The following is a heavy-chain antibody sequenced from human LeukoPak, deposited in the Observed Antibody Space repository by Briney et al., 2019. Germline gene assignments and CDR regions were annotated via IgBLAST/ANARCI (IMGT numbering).Heavy chain of an antibody. CDR3: ARALGELSLDFDY. D-gene: IGHD3-16*02. Sequence: PGRSQRLSCAASGFTFSSYAMHWVRQAPGKGLEWVAVISYDGSNKYYADSVKGRFTISRDNSKNTLYLQMNSLRAEDTAVYYCARALGELSLDFDYWGQGTLVTISS. J-gene: IGHJ4*02. CDR2: ISYDGSNK. V-gene: IGHV3-30-3*01. CDR1: GFTFSSYA.